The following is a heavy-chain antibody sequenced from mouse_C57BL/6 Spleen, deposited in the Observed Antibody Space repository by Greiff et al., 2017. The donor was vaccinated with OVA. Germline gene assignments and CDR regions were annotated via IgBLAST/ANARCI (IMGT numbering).Heavy chain of an antibody. Sequence: QVQLQQPGAELVRPGSSVKLSCKASGYTFTSYWMHWVKQRPIQGLEWIGNIDPSDSETHYNQKFKDKATLTVDKSSSTAYMQLSSLTSEDSAVYYCARGSNYVGFAYWGQGTLVTVSA. CDR2: IDPSDSET. D-gene: IGHD2-5*01. CDR3: ARGSNYVGFAY. J-gene: IGHJ3*01. V-gene: IGHV1-52*01. CDR1: GYTFTSYW.